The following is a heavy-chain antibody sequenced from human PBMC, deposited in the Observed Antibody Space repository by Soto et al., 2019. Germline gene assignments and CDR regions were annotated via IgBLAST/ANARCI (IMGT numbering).Heavy chain of an antibody. J-gene: IGHJ6*02. V-gene: IGHV3-48*02. D-gene: IGHD3-3*01. CDR3: ARDRKLYYDFWSDSLGGGYYYGMDV. CDR1: GFTFSSYS. CDR2: ISSSSSTI. Sequence: PGGSLRLSCAASGFTFSSYSMNWVRQAPGKGLEWVSYISSSSSTIYYADSVKGRFTISRDNAKNSLYLQMNSLRDEDTAVYYCARDRKLYYDFWSDSLGGGYYYGMDVWGQGTTVTVSS.